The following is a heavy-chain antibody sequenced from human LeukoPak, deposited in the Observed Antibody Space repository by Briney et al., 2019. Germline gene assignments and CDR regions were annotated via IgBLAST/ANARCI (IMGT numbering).Heavy chain of an antibody. D-gene: IGHD3-10*01. V-gene: IGHV3-23*01. CDR3: AAAQLLLERPLDY. J-gene: IGHJ4*02. CDR1: GFTFRSYA. Sequence: GGSLRLSCAASGFTFRSYAMSWVRQPPAKGLEGVSAISVSGGSTYYADSVKGRFTIYRDNYKNTLYLQRNSLREEDTAVYYCAAAQLLLERPLDYWDQGTLVTVSS. CDR2: ISVSGGST.